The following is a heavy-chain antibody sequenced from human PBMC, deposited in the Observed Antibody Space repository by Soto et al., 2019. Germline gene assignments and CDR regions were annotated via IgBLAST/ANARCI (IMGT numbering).Heavy chain of an antibody. J-gene: IGHJ4*02. CDR3: ARRTVTTNY. D-gene: IGHD4-17*01. CDR1: GGSISSTNW. Sequence: QVQLQESGPGLVKPSGTLSLTCAVPGGSISSTNWWSWVRQPPGTGLEWIGEIYHSGSTNYNPSLRSRFTISVDKPKNQFSLKLSSVTAADTAVYYCARRTVTTNYWGQGTLVTVSS. V-gene: IGHV4-4*02. CDR2: IYHSGST.